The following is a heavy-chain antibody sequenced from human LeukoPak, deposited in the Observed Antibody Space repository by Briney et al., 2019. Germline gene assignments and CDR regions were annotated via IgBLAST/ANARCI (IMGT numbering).Heavy chain of an antibody. CDR2: IYTSGST. J-gene: IGHJ4*02. D-gene: IGHD6-6*01. CDR3: ARGGYSSSHFDY. CDR1: GGSISSYY. V-gene: IGHV4-4*07. Sequence: SETLPLTCTVSGGSISSYYWSWIRQPAGKGLEWIGRIYTSGSTNYNPSLKSRVTISVDTSKNQFSLKLSSVTAADTAVYYCARGGYSSSHFDYWGQGTLVTVSS.